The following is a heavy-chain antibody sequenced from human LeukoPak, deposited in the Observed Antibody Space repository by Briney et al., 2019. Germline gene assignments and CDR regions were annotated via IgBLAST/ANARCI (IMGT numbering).Heavy chain of an antibody. J-gene: IGHJ4*02. CDR3: ARYTEYYFDH. Sequence: HAAGSLRLSCAASGFTFSTYWMTWVRQAPGKGLEWVANMKRDGSEIYYAGSVKARFTITRDNAKNSLYLQINSLRAEDTAVYYCARYTEYYFDHWGQGTLVTVSS. CDR1: GFTFSTYW. CDR2: MKRDGSEI. D-gene: IGHD2-2*02. V-gene: IGHV3-7*01.